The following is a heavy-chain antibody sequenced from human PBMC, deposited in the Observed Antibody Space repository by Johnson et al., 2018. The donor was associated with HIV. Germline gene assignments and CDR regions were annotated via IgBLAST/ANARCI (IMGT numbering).Heavy chain of an antibody. Sequence: VQLVESGGGVVQPGRSLRLSCAASGFTFSSYAMHWVRQAPGKGLEWVAVISYDGSNKYYADSVKGRFTISRDNSKNTLYLQMNSLRAEDTAVYYCVAKTLLHAFDIWGQGTMVTVSS. V-gene: IGHV3-30-3*01. CDR2: ISYDGSNK. CDR3: VAKTLLHAFDI. D-gene: IGHD2-15*01. CDR1: GFTFSSYA. J-gene: IGHJ3*02.